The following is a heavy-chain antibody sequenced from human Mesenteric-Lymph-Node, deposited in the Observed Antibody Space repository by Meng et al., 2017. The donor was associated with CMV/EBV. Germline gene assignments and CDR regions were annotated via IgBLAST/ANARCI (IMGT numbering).Heavy chain of an antibody. V-gene: IGHV3-30*02. Sequence: GESLKISCAASGFTFSSYGMHWVRQAPGKGLEWVAFIWYDGSDKYYADSVKGRFAISRDNSKNTLYLQMNSLRAEDTAVYYCAAWLLPPNYYGMDVWGQGTTVTVSS. CDR3: AAWLLPPNYYGMDV. CDR1: GFTFSSYG. J-gene: IGHJ6*02. D-gene: IGHD3-22*01. CDR2: IWYDGSDK.